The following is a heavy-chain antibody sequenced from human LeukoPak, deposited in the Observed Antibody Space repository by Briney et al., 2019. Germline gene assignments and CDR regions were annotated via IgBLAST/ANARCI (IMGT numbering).Heavy chain of an antibody. J-gene: IGHJ6*04. Sequence: SETLSLTCAVYGESFSGYYWSWIRQPPGKGLERIGEINHSGSTNYNPSLKSRVIISVDTSKNQLSLNLNSVTAADTAVYYCAKDYDFWDDNLPDVWGKGTTVTVSS. V-gene: IGHV4-34*01. D-gene: IGHD3-3*01. CDR2: INHSGST. CDR1: GESFSGYY. CDR3: AKDYDFWDDNLPDV.